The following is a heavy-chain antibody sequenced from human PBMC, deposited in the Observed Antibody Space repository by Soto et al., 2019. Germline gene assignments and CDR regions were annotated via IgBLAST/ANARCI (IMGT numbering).Heavy chain of an antibody. CDR2: IYYSGST. J-gene: IGHJ6*02. V-gene: IGHV4-59*01. CDR1: GGSISSYY. CDR3: AREVRYSSSSRDYYDYGMDV. Sequence: SETLSLTCTVSGGSISSYYWSWIRQPPGKGLEWIGYIYYSGSTNYNPSLKSRVTISVDTSKNQFSLKLSSVTAADTAVYYCAREVRYSSSSRDYYDYGMDVWGQGTTVTVSS. D-gene: IGHD6-6*01.